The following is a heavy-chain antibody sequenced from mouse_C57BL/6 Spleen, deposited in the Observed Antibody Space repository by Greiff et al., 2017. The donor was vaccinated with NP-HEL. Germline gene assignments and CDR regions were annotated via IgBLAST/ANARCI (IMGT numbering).Heavy chain of an antibody. D-gene: IGHD2-4*01. Sequence: EVQLQESGPGLVKPSQSLSLTCSVTGYSITSGYYWNWIRQFPGNKLEWMGYISYDGSNNYNPSLKNRISITRDTSKNQFFLKLNSVTTEDTATYYCARDRIYYDYDGDLLWGQGTLVTVSA. J-gene: IGHJ3*01. V-gene: IGHV3-6*01. CDR3: ARDRIYYDYDGDLL. CDR1: GYSITSGYY. CDR2: ISYDGSN.